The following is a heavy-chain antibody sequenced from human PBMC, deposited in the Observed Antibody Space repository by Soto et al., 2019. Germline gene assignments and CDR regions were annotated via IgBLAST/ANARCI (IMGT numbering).Heavy chain of an antibody. CDR3: ARGQVVNFDNWFDP. CDR2: INPYSGHT. Sequence: QIQLVQSGAEVKKPGTSVKVSCKASGYTFTSYGICWVRQAPGLGLGWMGWINPYSGHTNYAQNFQGRATLTTVTSTNTAYMELKSLRSDDTAVYFCARGQVVNFDNWFDPWGQGTLVTVSS. V-gene: IGHV1-18*04. D-gene: IGHD3-22*01. J-gene: IGHJ5*02. CDR1: GYTFTSYG.